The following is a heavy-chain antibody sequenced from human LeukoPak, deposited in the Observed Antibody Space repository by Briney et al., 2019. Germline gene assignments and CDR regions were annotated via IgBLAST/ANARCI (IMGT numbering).Heavy chain of an antibody. CDR2: IYSGGST. Sequence: GGSLRLSCAASGFTVSSNYMSWLRQAPGKGLEWVSVIYSGGSTYYADSVKGRFTISRDNSKNTLYLQMNSLRAEDTAVYYCAREGHAKEEDAFDIWGQGTMVTVSS. J-gene: IGHJ3*02. V-gene: IGHV3-53*01. CDR1: GFTVSSNY. CDR3: AREGHAKEEDAFDI.